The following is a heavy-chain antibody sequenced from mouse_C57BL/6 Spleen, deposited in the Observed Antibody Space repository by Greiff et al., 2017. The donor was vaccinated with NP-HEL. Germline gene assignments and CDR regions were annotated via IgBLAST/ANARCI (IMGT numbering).Heavy chain of an antibody. V-gene: IGHV1-81*01. D-gene: IGHD2-5*01. CDR2: IYPRSGNT. CDR3: ARSNYYSNPYWYFDV. CDR1: GYTFTSYG. J-gene: IGHJ1*03. Sequence: QVQLKQSGAELARPGASVKLSCKASGYTFTSYGISWVKQRTGQGLEWIGEIYPRSGNTYYNEKFKGKATLTADKSSSTAYMELSSLTSEDSAVYFCARSNYYSNPYWYFDVWGTGTTVTVSS.